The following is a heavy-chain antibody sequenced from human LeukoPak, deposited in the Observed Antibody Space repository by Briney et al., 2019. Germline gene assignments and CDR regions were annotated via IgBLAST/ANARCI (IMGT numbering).Heavy chain of an antibody. CDR1: GGSISSGGYY. D-gene: IGHD3-10*01. Sequence: PSETLSLTCTVSGGSISSGGYYWSWIRQHPGKGLEWIGYIYYSGSTCYNPSLKSRVTTSVDTSKNQFSLKLSSVTAADTAVYYCARGAYYYGSGSYYPWGQGTLVTVSS. CDR3: ARGAYYYGSGSYYP. J-gene: IGHJ5*02. V-gene: IGHV4-31*03. CDR2: IYYSGST.